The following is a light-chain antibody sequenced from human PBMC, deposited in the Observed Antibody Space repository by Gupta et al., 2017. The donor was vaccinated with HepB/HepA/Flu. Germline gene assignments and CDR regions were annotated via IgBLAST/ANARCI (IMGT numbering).Light chain of an antibody. CDR2: GAS. V-gene: IGKV3-20*01. Sequence: ENVLTQSPGTLSLSPGERATLSCRASQSVTSNYLAWYQQKSGQAPRLLLYGASSRASGIPDRFSGSGSGTXFTLTIXRRETEDFAVYFCQQDCSSPYTFGXGTKLEIK. CDR1: QSVTSNY. CDR3: QQDCSSPYT. J-gene: IGKJ2*01.